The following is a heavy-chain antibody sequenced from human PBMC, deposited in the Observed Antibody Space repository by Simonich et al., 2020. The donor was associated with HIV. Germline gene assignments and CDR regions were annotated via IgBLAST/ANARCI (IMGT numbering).Heavy chain of an antibody. CDR1: GGSISRYY. V-gene: IGHV4-59*01. CDR2: IFDNGFT. Sequence: HVQLQESGPGLVKPSETLSLTCTVSGGSISRYYWSWIRQPPGKGLEWIGYIFDNGFTNYNPSLKSRVTISVDTSKNQFSLKMTSVTAADTAVYYCARAPDYGANVYFDCWGQGTLVTVSS. D-gene: IGHD4-17*01. J-gene: IGHJ4*02. CDR3: ARAPDYGANVYFDC.